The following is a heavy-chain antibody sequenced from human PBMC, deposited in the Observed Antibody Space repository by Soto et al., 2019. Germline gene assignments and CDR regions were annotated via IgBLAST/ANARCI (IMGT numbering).Heavy chain of an antibody. CDR1: VFTFSSYG. CDR2: IWYDGSNK. J-gene: IGHJ6*02. CDR3: ARGPNIVLMVYAINYYYYGMDV. Sequence: HPGGSLRLSCAASVFTFSSYGMHWVRQAPGKGLEWVAVIWYDGSNKYYADSVKGRFTISRDNSKNTLYLQMNSLRAEDTAVYYCARGPNIVLMVYAINYYYYGMDVWGQGTTVTVSS. V-gene: IGHV3-33*01. D-gene: IGHD2-8*01.